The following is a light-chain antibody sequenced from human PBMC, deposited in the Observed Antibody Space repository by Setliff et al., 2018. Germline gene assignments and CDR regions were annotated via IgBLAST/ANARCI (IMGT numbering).Light chain of an antibody. CDR2: DVS. CDR1: SSDVGGYNY. Sequence: QSALTQPASVSGSPGQSITISCTGTSSDVGGYNYVSWYQQHPGKAPKLMIYDVSKRPSGVPDRFSGSKSGNTASLTISGLQAEDEADYYCCSYAGSYTSLYGFGTGTKVT. J-gene: IGLJ1*01. CDR3: CSYAGSYTSLYG. V-gene: IGLV2-11*01.